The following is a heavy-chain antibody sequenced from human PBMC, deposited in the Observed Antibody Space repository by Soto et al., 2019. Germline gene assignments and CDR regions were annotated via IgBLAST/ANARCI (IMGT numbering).Heavy chain of an antibody. D-gene: IGHD2-15*01. CDR2: IYYSGTT. J-gene: IGHJ6*02. Sequence: QVQLQESGPGLVQPSQTLSLTCTVSGGSISSGDYYWSWIRQPPGKDLEWIGYIYYSGTTYYNPSIKSRLTISVDTSKNQFSLSLTSVTAADTAVYYCSREPFCTGGSCYSRPMDVWGQGTTVTVSS. CDR1: GGSISSGDYY. V-gene: IGHV4-30-4*01. CDR3: SREPFCTGGSCYSRPMDV.